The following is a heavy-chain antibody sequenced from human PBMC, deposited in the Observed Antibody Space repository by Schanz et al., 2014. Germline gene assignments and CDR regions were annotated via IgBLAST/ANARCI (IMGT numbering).Heavy chain of an antibody. V-gene: IGHV3-30*04. CDR2: ISYDGNNK. J-gene: IGHJ4*02. Sequence: VQLVESGGGLVQPGGSLRLSCAASGFTFSSYAMHWVRQAPGKGLEWVALISYDGNNKYYADSVKGRFTISRDNSKNTLYLRMISLRAEDTAVYYCVRDTDYHFDYWGQGTLVTVSS. CDR3: VRDTDYHFDY. CDR1: GFTFSSYA. D-gene: IGHD4-17*01.